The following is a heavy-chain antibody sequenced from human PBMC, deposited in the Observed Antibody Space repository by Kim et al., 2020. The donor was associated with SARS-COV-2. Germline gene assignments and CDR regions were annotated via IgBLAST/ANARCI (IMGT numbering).Heavy chain of an antibody. CDR1: GFTFSNYA. V-gene: IGHV3-23*01. D-gene: IGHD6-13*01. CDR3: AKGGYSSSWIFDY. J-gene: IGHJ4*02. Sequence: GGSLRLSCAASGFTFSNYAMSWVRQAPGKGLKWVSTFSGSGGNTYYADSVKGRFTISRDNSKNTLYLQMNSLRAEDTAVYYCAKGGYSSSWIFDYWGQGTLVTVSS. CDR2: FSGSGGNT.